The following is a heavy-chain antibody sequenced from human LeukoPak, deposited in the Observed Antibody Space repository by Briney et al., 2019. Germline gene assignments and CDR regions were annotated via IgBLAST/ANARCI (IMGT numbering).Heavy chain of an antibody. CDR2: VHYSEST. J-gene: IGHJ4*02. D-gene: IGHD5-24*01. Sequence: SETLSLTCTVSGFSITSYYWSWVRQPPGKGLEWIGYVHYSESTKYNPSLKNRVTISLDTSKNQFSLRLSSVTDADAALYYCTREGATVDHWGQGTLVSVSS. CDR1: GFSITSYY. V-gene: IGHV4-59*01. CDR3: TREGATVDH.